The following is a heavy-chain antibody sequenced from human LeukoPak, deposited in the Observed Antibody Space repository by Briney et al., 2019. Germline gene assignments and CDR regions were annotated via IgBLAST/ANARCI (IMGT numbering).Heavy chain of an antibody. CDR1: GFTFSSYA. D-gene: IGHD6-19*01. Sequence: GGALRLSCADCGFTFSSYAMSWVGQAPGKGREGVARISGSDSRTHYADSVKGRFTVSRDNSKNTLYLQMNSLRAEDTALYYCAKQRRQWLVHSIDYWGQGTLVTVSS. J-gene: IGHJ4*02. CDR3: AKQRRQWLVHSIDY. CDR2: ISGSDSRT. V-gene: IGHV3-23*01.